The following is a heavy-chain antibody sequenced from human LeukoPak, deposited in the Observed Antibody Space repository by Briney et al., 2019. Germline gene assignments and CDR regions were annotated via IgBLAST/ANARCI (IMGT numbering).Heavy chain of an antibody. CDR2: INHSGST. Sequence: SETLSLTCAVYGGSFSGYYWSWIRQPPGKGLEWIGEINHSGSTNYNPSLKSRVTISVDTSKNQFSLKLSSVTAADTAVYYCARTRIAARAPLRYWGQGTLVTVSS. CDR3: ARTRIAARAPLRY. D-gene: IGHD6-6*01. J-gene: IGHJ4*02. V-gene: IGHV4-34*01. CDR1: GGSFSGYY.